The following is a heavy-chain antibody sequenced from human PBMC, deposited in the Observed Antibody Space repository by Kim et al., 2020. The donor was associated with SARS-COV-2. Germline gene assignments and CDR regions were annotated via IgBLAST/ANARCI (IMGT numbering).Heavy chain of an antibody. Sequence: GGSLRLSCAASGFTFSTYAMHWVRQAPGKGLEWVAVISYDGSNKYYADSVKGRFTISRDNSRNTLYLQMNSLRAEDTAVYYCARNPGYYDSSGNMDVWG. CDR3: ARNPGYYDSSGNMDV. D-gene: IGHD3-22*01. J-gene: IGHJ6*02. CDR2: ISYDGSNK. CDR1: GFTFSTYA. V-gene: IGHV3-30*04.